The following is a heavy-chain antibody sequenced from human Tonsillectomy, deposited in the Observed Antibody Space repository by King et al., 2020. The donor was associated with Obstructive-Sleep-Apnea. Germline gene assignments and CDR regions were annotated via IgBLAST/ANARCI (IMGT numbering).Heavy chain of an antibody. J-gene: IGHJ4*02. CDR2: INPNSGGT. Sequence: VQLVESGAEVRQPGASVKVSCKASGYTFSGYYMHWVRQAPGQGLEWMGWINPNSGGTNYAQKCQGRVTMTTDTSISTAYMELSRLRSDAPAVYFCWVEATHTTGWSNESDGNDYWGQGTLVTVSS. D-gene: IGHD6-19*01. CDR1: GYTFSGYY. V-gene: IGHV1-2*02. CDR3: WVEATHTTGWSNESDGNDY.